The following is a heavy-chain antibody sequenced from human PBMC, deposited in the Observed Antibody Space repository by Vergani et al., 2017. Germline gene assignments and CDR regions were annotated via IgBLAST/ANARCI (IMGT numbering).Heavy chain of an antibody. CDR1: GFTFSSYG. J-gene: IGHJ5*02. Sequence: QVQLVESGGGVVQPGRSLRLSCAASGFTFSSYGMHWVRQAPGKGLEWVAVIWYDGSNKYYADSVKGRFTISRDNSKNTLYLQMNSLRAEDTAVYYCAKDLLNYDFWSGYTNNWFDPWGQGTLVTVSS. CDR2: IWYDGSNK. D-gene: IGHD3-3*01. CDR3: AKDLLNYDFWSGYTNNWFDP. V-gene: IGHV3-33*06.